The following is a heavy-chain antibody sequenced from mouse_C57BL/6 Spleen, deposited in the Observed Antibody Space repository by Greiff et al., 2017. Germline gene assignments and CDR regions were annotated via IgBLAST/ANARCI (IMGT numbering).Heavy chain of an antibody. D-gene: IGHD3-3*01. CDR2: IDPENGDT. CDR3: TGLRGDY. CDR1: GFNIKDDY. Sequence: EVKLVESGAELVRPGASVKLSCTASGFNIKDDYMHWVKQRPEQGLEWIGWIDPENGDTEYASKFQGKATITADTSSNTAYLQLSSLTSEDTAVYYCTGLRGDYWGQGTSVTVSS. J-gene: IGHJ4*01. V-gene: IGHV14-4*01.